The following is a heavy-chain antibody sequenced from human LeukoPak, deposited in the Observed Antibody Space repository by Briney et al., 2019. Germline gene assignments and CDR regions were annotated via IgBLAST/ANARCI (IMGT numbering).Heavy chain of an antibody. CDR3: ASAFWFGDLFADY. D-gene: IGHD3-10*01. J-gene: IGHJ4*02. CDR1: GFTFSSYA. Sequence: GGSLRLSCAASGFTFSSYAMTWVRQAPGKGLEWASAISGSGGSTYYADSVKGRFSISRDNSKNTLYLQMNSLRAEDTAVYYCASAFWFGDLFADYWGQGTLVTVSS. CDR2: ISGSGGST. V-gene: IGHV3-23*01.